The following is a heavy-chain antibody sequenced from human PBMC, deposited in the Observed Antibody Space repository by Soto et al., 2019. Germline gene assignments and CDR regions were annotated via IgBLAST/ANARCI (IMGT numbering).Heavy chain of an antibody. CDR1: GGTFSSYA. J-gene: IGHJ5*02. CDR3: ARDLHDYVSFRFDP. CDR2: IIPIFGTA. Sequence: ASVKVSCKASGGTFSSYAISWVRQAPGQGLEWMGGIIPIFGTANYAQKFQGRVTITADESTSTAYMELSSLRAEDTAVYYCARDLHDYVSFRFDPWGPGTLVTVSS. D-gene: IGHD3-16*01. V-gene: IGHV1-69*13.